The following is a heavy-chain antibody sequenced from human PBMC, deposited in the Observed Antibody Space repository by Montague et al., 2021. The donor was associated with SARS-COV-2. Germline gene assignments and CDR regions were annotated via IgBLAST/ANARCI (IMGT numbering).Heavy chain of an antibody. CDR1: GFPFDDYA. D-gene: IGHD4-17*01. V-gene: IGHV3-9*01. CDR3: VRVGPHYGDFSFDS. Sequence: SRSLSFSASGFPFDDYAMHWVRQAPGKGLEWVSHINWNSNTVDYADSVEGRFTTSRDNAKNSVYLQMNSLRAEDTALYYCVRVGPHYGDFSFDSWGQGTLVTVSS. CDR2: INWNSNTV. J-gene: IGHJ4*02.